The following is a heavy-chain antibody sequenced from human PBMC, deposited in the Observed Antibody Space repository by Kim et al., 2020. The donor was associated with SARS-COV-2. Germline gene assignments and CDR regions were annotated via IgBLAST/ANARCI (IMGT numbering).Heavy chain of an antibody. Sequence: SESLSLTCSVVGGYLVDYYWSWIRQPPGKGLEWIGYIYYSGSINYNPYLNIRVTMSVDTSKHQVSLKLNFVTAAATATYYCARHFQFRWYFDLWGRGT. V-gene: IGHV4-59*08. CDR3: ARHFQFRWYFDL. CDR2: IYYSGSI. CDR1: GGYLVDYY. J-gene: IGHJ2*01.